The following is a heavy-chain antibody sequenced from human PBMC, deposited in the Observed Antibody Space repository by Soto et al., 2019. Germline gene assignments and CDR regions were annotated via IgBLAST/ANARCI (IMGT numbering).Heavy chain of an antibody. CDR3: ARDQGMTTVTTGYYGMDV. V-gene: IGHV1-2*04. Sequence: QVQLVQTGAEVKKPGASVKVSCTASGYTFTGYYMHWVRPAPGQGLEWMGWINPNSGGTNYAQKFQGCVTMTRDTSISTAYMELSRLRSDDTAVYYCARDQGMTTVTTGYYGMDVWGQGTTVTVSS. D-gene: IGHD4-17*01. CDR2: INPNSGGT. CDR1: GYTFTGYY. J-gene: IGHJ6*02.